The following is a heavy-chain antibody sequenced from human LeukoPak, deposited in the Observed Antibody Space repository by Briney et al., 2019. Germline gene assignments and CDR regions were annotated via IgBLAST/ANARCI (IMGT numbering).Heavy chain of an antibody. Sequence: SETLSLTCTVSGGSTSSSSYYWGWIRQPPGKGLEWIGSIYYSGSTYYNPSLKSRVTISVDTSKNQFSLKLSSVTAADTAVCYCAGGIAAATLSFDYWGQGTLVTVSS. J-gene: IGHJ4*02. CDR1: GGSTSSSSYY. D-gene: IGHD6-13*01. V-gene: IGHV4-39*01. CDR3: AGGIAAATLSFDY. CDR2: IYYSGST.